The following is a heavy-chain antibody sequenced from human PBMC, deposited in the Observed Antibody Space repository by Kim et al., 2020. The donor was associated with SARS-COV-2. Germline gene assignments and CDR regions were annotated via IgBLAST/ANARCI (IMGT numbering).Heavy chain of an antibody. CDR2: ISAYNGNT. J-gene: IGHJ6*04. CDR1: GYTFTSYG. CDR3: ASQIVVVPAAIKDYYHYGMDV. V-gene: IGHV1-18*01. D-gene: IGHD2-2*01. Sequence: ASVKVSCKASGYTFTSYGISWVRQAPGQGLEWMGWISAYNGNTNYAQKLQGRVTMTTDTSTSTAYMELRSLRSDDTAVYYCASQIVVVPAAIKDYYHYGMDVWGEGTTVTVSS.